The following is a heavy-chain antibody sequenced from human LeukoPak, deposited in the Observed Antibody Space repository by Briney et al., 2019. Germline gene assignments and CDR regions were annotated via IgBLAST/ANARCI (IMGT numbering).Heavy chain of an antibody. J-gene: IGHJ5*02. D-gene: IGHD5-24*01. V-gene: IGHV3-30-3*01. Sequence: PGRSLRLSCAASGFTFSSYAMHWVRQAPGKGLEWVAVISYDGSNKYYADSVKGRFTISRDNSKNTLYLQMNSLRAEDTAVYYCARERDGLGFDPWGQGTLVTVSS. CDR3: ARERDGLGFDP. CDR2: ISYDGSNK. CDR1: GFTFSSYA.